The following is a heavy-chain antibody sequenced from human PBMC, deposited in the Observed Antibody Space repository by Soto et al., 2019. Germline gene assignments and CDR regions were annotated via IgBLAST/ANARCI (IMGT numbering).Heavy chain of an antibody. Sequence: EVQLVESGGGLIHPGGSLRLSCAASGFNVNSDYMNWVRQTPGKGLEWVASIYSGETTYYADSVRGRFTISNDKSKNTLYFQLSSLRIEDTAVYYSTRDGRGLGRLSLFEYWGQGVLVTVSS. CDR2: IYSGETT. J-gene: IGHJ4*02. CDR1: GFNVNSDY. CDR3: TRDGRGLGRLSLFEY. D-gene: IGHD2-21*02. V-gene: IGHV3-53*01.